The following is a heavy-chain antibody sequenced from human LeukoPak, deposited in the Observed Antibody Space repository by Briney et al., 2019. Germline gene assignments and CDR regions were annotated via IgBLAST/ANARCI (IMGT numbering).Heavy chain of an antibody. CDR1: GYTFASYD. Sequence: ASVKVSCKASGYTFASYDINWVRQATGQGLEWMGWMNPNSGNTGYAQKFQGRVTMTRNTSISTAYMELSSLRSEDTAVYYCARGGGRVTAIQDWGQGTLVTVSS. CDR3: ARGGGRVTAIQD. J-gene: IGHJ4*02. V-gene: IGHV1-8*01. D-gene: IGHD2-21*02. CDR2: MNPNSGNT.